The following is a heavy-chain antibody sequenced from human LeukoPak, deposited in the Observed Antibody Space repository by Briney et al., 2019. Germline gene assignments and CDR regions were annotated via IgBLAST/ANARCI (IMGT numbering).Heavy chain of an antibody. CDR3: AKMGLAAAGPTDY. CDR2: ISYDGSNK. J-gene: IGHJ4*02. V-gene: IGHV3-30*18. D-gene: IGHD6-13*01. CDR1: GFTFSSYG. Sequence: GGSLRLSCAASGFTFSSYGMHWVRQAPGKGLEWVAVISYDGSNKYYADSVKGRFTISRDNSKNTLYLQMNSLRAEDTAVYYCAKMGLAAAGPTDYWGQGTLVTVSS.